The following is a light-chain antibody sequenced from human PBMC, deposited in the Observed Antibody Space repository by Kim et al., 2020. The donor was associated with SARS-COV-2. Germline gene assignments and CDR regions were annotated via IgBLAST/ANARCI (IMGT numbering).Light chain of an antibody. V-gene: IGLV3-21*04. CDR1: NIGSKS. J-gene: IGLJ3*02. CDR3: QVWDSSSDHRV. Sequence: SSELPQPPSVSMAPGQTARITCGGTNIGSKSVHWYQQKPGQAPVLVIYYDTDRPSGVSERFAGSISGDTAILTISKVEVGDEADYYCQVWDSSSDHRVFGGGTQLTVL. CDR2: YDT.